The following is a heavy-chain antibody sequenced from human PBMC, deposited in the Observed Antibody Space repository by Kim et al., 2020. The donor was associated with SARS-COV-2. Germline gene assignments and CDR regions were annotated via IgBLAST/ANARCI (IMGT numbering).Heavy chain of an antibody. CDR2: IYYSGST. Sequence: SETLSLTCTVSGGSISSSSYYWGWIRQPPGKGLEWIGSIYYSGSTYYNPSLKSRVTISVDTSKNQFSLKLSSVTAADTAVYYCARDPGGSYFFDYWGQGTLVTVSS. CDR3: ARDPGGSYFFDY. J-gene: IGHJ4*02. V-gene: IGHV4-39*07. D-gene: IGHD1-26*01. CDR1: GGSISSSSYY.